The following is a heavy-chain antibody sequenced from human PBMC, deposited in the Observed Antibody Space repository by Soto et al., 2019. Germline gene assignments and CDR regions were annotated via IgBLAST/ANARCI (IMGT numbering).Heavy chain of an antibody. V-gene: IGHV4-61*01. CDR1: GVAVSSGSYY. D-gene: IGHD2-21*02. J-gene: IGHJ6*02. CDR2: IYYSGST. Sequence: PSETLSLTCTVSGVAVSSGSYYWSGIRQPPGKGLEWIGYIYYSGSTNYNPSLKSRVTISVDTSKNQFSLKLSSVTAADTAVYYCARWVTCGGDCYSYYYHGMDVWGQGTPFPGSS. CDR3: ARWVTCGGDCYSYYYHGMDV.